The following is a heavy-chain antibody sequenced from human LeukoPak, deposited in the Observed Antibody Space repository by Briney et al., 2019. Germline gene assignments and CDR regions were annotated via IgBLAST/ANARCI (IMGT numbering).Heavy chain of an antibody. D-gene: IGHD3-10*01. CDR2: MNPNSGNT. CDR3: AKSFGERTSWFDP. CDR1: GYTFTSYD. Sequence: GASVKVSCKASGYTFTSYDINWVRQATGQGLEWMGWMNPNSGNTGYAQKFQGRVTMTRNTSISTAYMELSSLRSEDTAVYYCAKSFGERTSWFDPWGQGTLVTVSS. J-gene: IGHJ5*02. V-gene: IGHV1-8*01.